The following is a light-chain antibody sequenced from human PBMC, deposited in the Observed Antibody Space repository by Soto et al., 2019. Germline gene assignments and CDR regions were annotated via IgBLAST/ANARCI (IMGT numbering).Light chain of an antibody. Sequence: QSALTQPASMSGSPGQSITISCTGTSNDVGGYNYVSWYQQHPGKAPKLMIFEVSNRPSGVSNRFSGSKSGNMASLTISGLQAEDEAYYYCCSYTSTNSRVFGGGTKVTVL. J-gene: IGLJ3*02. CDR3: CSYTSTNSRV. V-gene: IGLV2-14*01. CDR2: EVS. CDR1: SNDVGGYNY.